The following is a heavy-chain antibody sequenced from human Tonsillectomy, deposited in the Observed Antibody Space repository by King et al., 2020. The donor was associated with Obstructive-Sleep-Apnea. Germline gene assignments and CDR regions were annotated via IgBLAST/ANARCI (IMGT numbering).Heavy chain of an antibody. D-gene: IGHD2-2*01. V-gene: IGHV4-39*07. J-gene: IGHJ3*02. CDR2: IYYCGST. CDR3: ARGYQLLTGGAFDI. CDR1: GGSNCSSTYY. Sequence: QLQESGPGLVKPSETLSLTCTVSGGSNCSSTYYWCWILQPPGKGLEWIGTIYYCGSTYYNPSLRSRVTISVDTSKNKFSLMLSPVTAADTAVYYCARGYQLLTGGAFDIWGQGTMVTVSS.